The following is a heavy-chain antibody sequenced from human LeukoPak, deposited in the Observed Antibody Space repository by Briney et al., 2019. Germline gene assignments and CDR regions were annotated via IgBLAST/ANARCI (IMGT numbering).Heavy chain of an antibody. CDR2: IYTSGST. CDR1: GGSISSYY. D-gene: IGHD2-2*02. J-gene: IGHJ5*02. V-gene: IGHV4-4*07. CDR3: ARDLGYCSSTSCYTGVWWFDP. Sequence: SETLSLTCTVSGGSISSYYWSWIRQPAGXXLEWIGRIYTSGSTNYNPSLKSRVTMSVDTSKNQFSLKLSSVTAADTAVYYCARDLGYCSSTSCYTGVWWFDPWGQGTLVTVSS.